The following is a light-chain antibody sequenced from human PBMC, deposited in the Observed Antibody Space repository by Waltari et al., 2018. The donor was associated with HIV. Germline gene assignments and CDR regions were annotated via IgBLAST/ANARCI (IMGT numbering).Light chain of an antibody. V-gene: IGKV1-39*01. CDR3: QQSYTSPT. Sequence: DIQMTQSPSSLSASVGDRVTITCRASQNINKYLNWYQQKPGRAPRVLLSTATTLQSGVPSRFSGSGSGTHFSLTITGLQPEDFGTYFCQQSYTSPTFGPGTTVDLK. J-gene: IGKJ3*01. CDR2: TAT. CDR1: QNINKY.